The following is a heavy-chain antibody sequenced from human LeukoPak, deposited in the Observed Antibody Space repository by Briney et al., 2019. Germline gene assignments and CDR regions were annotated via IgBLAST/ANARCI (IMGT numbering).Heavy chain of an antibody. CDR1: GYTFTGYY. Sequence: ASVKVSCKASGYTFTGYYMHWVRQAPGQGLEWTGWINPNSGGTSYAQKFQGRVTMTRDTSISTVYMELSRLRSDDTAVYYCARVGRGYSYNDAFDIWGQGTMVTVSS. J-gene: IGHJ3*02. CDR2: INPNSGGT. D-gene: IGHD5-18*01. CDR3: ARVGRGYSYNDAFDI. V-gene: IGHV1-2*02.